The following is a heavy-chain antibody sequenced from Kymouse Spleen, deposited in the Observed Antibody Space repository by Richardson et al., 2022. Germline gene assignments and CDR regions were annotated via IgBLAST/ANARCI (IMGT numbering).Heavy chain of an antibody. D-gene: IGHD3-10*01. CDR1: GGSISSSSYY. Sequence: QLQLQESGPGLVKPSETLSLTCTVSGGSISSSSYYWGWIRQPPGKGLEWIGSIYYSGSTYYNPSLKSRVTISVDTSKNQFSLKLSSVTAADTAVYYCARGERITMVRGVIKGGMDVWGQGTTVTVSS. CDR3: ARGERITMVRGVIKGGMDV. CDR2: IYYSGST. J-gene: IGHJ6*02. V-gene: IGHV4-39*01.